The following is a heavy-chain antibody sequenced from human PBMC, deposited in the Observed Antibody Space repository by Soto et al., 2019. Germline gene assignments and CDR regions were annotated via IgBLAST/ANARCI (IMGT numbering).Heavy chain of an antibody. CDR1: GGSISSSNW. V-gene: IGHV4-4*02. D-gene: IGHD3-22*01. CDR3: ARRNYYDSSGYLDWLDP. CDR2: IYHSGST. J-gene: IGHJ5*02. Sequence: PSETLSLTCAVSGGSISSSNWWSWVRQPPGKGLEWIGEIYHSGSTNYNPSLKSRVSISVDKSKNQFSLKLSSVTAADTPVYYCARRNYYDSSGYLDWLDPWGQGTLVTVSS.